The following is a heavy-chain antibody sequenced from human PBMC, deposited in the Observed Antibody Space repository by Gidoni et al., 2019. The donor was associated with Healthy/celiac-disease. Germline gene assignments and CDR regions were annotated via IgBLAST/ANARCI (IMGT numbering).Heavy chain of an antibody. D-gene: IGHD6-13*01. J-gene: IGHJ5*02. CDR1: GYTFTSYC. CDR2: ISAYNGNT. Sequence: QVQLVQSGAEVKKHGASVKVSCKASGYTFTSYCISWVRQAPGQGLEWMGWISAYNGNTNYAQKLQGRVTMTTDTSTSTAYMELRSLRSDDTAVYYCARSRDSSSPHNWFDPWGQGTLVTVSS. CDR3: ARSRDSSSPHNWFDP. V-gene: IGHV1-18*04.